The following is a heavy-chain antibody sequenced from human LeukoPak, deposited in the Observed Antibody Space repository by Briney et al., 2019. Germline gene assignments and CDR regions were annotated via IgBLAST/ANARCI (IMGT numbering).Heavy chain of an antibody. V-gene: IGHV3-7*01. J-gene: IGHJ3*02. Sequence: GGSLRLSCAGSGFTFSNYWMTWVRQAPGKGLEWVANVKQDGSEKYYVDSVKGRFTISRDNAKSSLYLRMDSLRVEDTAVYYCARDRDYHDDRTDYYYDAFDIWGQGTTVTVSS. CDR2: VKQDGSEK. CDR1: GFTFSNYW. D-gene: IGHD3-22*01. CDR3: ARDRDYHDDRTDYYYDAFDI.